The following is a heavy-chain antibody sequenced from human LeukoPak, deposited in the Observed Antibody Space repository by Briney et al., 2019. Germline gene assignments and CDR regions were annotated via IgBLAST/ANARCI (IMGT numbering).Heavy chain of an antibody. J-gene: IGHJ4*02. CDR3: ARIEIGTGTTGGDFDY. CDR1: GGSISSGDYY. Sequence: PSETLSLTCTVSGGSISSGDYYWSWIRQPPGKGLEWIGYIYYSGSTYYNPSLKSRVTISVDTSKNQFSLKLSSVTAADTAVYYCARIEIGTGTTGGDFDYWGQGTLVTVSS. CDR2: IYYSGST. D-gene: IGHD1-1*01. V-gene: IGHV4-30-4*08.